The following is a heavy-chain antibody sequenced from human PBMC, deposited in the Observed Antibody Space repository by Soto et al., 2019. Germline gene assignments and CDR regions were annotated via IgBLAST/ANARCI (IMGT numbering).Heavy chain of an antibody. Sequence: AGGSLRLSCAASGFTVSNNYMSWVRQAPGKGLEWVSVIYSGGSTYYADSVKGRFTISRDNSKNTLYLQMNSLRAEDTAVYYCARSSNSIAAAGTGFDYWGQGTLVTVSS. CDR3: ARSSNSIAAAGTGFDY. J-gene: IGHJ4*02. D-gene: IGHD6-13*01. CDR1: GFTVSNNY. CDR2: IYSGGST. V-gene: IGHV3-53*01.